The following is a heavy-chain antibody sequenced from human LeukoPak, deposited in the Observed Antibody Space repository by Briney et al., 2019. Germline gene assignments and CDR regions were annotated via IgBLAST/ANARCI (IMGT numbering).Heavy chain of an antibody. J-gene: IGHJ4*02. CDR3: ARGTDY. V-gene: IGHV3-30-3*01. CDR2: ISYDGSNK. CDR1: GFTFSSYA. Sequence: GGSLRLSCAASGFTFSSYAMRWVRQAPGKGLEWVAVISYDGSNKYYADSVKGRFTISRDNSKNTLYLQMNSLGAEDTAVYYCARGTDYWGQGTLVTVSS.